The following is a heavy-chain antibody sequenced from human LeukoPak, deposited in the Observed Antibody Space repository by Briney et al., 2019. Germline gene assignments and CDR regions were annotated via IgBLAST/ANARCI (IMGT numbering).Heavy chain of an antibody. J-gene: IGHJ3*02. Sequence: PGRSLRLSCAASGFTFSYYAMHCVRQAPGKGLEWVAFISSDGSDKYYADSMKGRFTISRDNSKNTLYLQMTSLRGEDTAMYYCAREGTARDAFDIWGQGTMVTVSS. CDR2: ISSDGSDK. D-gene: IGHD2-21*02. CDR3: AREGTARDAFDI. CDR1: GFTFSYYA. V-gene: IGHV3-30-3*01.